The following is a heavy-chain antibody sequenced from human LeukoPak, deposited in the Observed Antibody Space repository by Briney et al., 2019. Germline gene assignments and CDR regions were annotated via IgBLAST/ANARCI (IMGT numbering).Heavy chain of an antibody. D-gene: IGHD3-3*01. CDR2: IYTGGST. CDR1: GFTVSSNY. J-gene: IGHJ4*01. CDR3: ARDAEAMFGVVQFDI. Sequence: GGSLRLSCEASGFTVSSNYMSWVRQAPGKGLEWVAVIYTGGSTHSADGVKGRFTISRDISRNTMYLQMNSLRVEDTAVYYCARDAEAMFGVVQFDIWGQGTLVTVSS. V-gene: IGHV3-66*01.